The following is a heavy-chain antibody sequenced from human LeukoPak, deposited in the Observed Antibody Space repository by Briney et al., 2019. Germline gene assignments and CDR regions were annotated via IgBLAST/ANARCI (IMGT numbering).Heavy chain of an antibody. J-gene: IGHJ6*02. V-gene: IGHV3-48*04. D-gene: IGHD2-2*01. CDR2: IGRSSSPI. CDR3: ARGGQLPNYYYYGIDV. CDR1: GFTFSTYS. Sequence: GGSLRLSCAASGFTFSTYSMNWVRQAPGKGLEWVSYIGRSSSPIYYADSVKGRFTISRDNAKNSLYLQMNSLRAEDTAVYYCARGGQLPNYYYYGIDVWGQGTTVTVSS.